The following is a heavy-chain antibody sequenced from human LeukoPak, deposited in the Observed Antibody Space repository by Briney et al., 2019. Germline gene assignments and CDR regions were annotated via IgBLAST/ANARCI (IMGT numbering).Heavy chain of an antibody. D-gene: IGHD4/OR15-4a*01. CDR1: GFTFSTYW. J-gene: IGHJ4*02. V-gene: IGHV4-34*01. CDR2: INHSGST. Sequence: GSLRLSCVGSGFTFSTYWMSWIRQPPGKGLEWIGEINHSGSTNYNPSLKSRVTISVDTSKNQFSLKLSSVTAADTAVYYCASESNYNFDYWGQGTLVTVSS. CDR3: ASESNYNFDY.